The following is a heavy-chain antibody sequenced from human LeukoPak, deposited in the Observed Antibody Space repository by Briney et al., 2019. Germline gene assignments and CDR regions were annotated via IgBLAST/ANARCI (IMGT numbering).Heavy chain of an antibody. CDR2: IHSVGNT. CDR3: ARDGEGYYYYMDV. CDR1: GFTVSGNY. J-gene: IGHJ6*03. Sequence: PGGSLRLSCAASGFTVSGNYMNWVRQAPGKGLEWVSIIHSVGNTYYADSVKGRFTISRDNSKNTVYLQMNSLRAEDTAVYYCARDGEGYYYYMDVWGKGTTVTVSS. V-gene: IGHV3-53*01. D-gene: IGHD3-10*01.